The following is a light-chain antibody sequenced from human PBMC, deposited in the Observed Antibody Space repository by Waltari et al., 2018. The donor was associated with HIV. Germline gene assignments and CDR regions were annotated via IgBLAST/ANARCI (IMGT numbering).Light chain of an antibody. CDR3: QTWGTGFRV. J-gene: IGLJ3*02. Sequence: QLVLTQSPSASASLGASVQLPCTLRSGHRSYAMPWPQQQPEKGPRFLMNLTGDGSHSKGDGIPDRFSGSSSGAERYLTISSLQSEDEADYYCQTWGTGFRVFGGGTKLTVL. CDR2: LTGDGSH. CDR1: SGHRSYA. V-gene: IGLV4-69*01.